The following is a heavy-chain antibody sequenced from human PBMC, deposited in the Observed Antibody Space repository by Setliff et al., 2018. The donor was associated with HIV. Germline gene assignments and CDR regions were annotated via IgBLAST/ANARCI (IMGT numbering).Heavy chain of an antibody. CDR3: SRHLGYCSTTNSC. CDR2: ISSDGSDK. D-gene: IGHD2-2*03. CDR1: GFAYRNYI. J-gene: IGHJ4*02. V-gene: IGHV3-30*01. Sequence: GGSLRLSCAASGFAYRNYIFHWVRQAPGKGLEWVAIISSDGSDKNYADSVKGRFTVSRGNSKNTLYLQMNSLRGEDTAVYYCSRHLGYCSTTNSCWGQGTPVTVSS.